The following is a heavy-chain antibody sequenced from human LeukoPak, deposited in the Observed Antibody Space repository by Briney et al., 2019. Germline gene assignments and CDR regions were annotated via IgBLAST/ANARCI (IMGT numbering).Heavy chain of an antibody. CDR2: IYYSGST. D-gene: IGHD3-10*01. CDR1: GGSFSGYY. V-gene: IGHV4-59*01. J-gene: IGHJ4*02. CDR3: ARAVRGHYYGPLDY. Sequence: SETLSLTCAVYGGSFSGYYWSWIRQPPGKGLEWIGYIYYSGSTNYNPSLKSRVTISVDTSKNQFSLKLSSVTAADTAVYYCARAVRGHYYGPLDYWGQGTLVTVSS.